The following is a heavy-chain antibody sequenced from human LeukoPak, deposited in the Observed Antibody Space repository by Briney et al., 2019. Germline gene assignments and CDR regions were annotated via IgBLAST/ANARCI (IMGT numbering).Heavy chain of an antibody. D-gene: IGHD2-2*01. CDR2: INPNSGGT. CDR3: ARSRSRDCSSTSCYSYGLDY. Sequence: ASVKVSCKASGYTFTGYYMHWVRQAPGQGFEWMGWINPNSGGTNYAQKFQGRVTMTRDTSISTAYMELSRLRSDDTAVYYCARSRSRDCSSTSCYSYGLDYRGQGTLVTVSS. J-gene: IGHJ4*02. CDR1: GYTFTGYY. V-gene: IGHV1-2*02.